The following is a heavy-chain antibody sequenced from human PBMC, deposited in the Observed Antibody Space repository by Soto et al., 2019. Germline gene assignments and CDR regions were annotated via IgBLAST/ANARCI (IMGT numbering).Heavy chain of an antibody. CDR3: ARGATSEWFRPHYYYYGMDV. Sequence: PSETLSLTCAVSGGSISSGGYSWSWIRQPPGKGLEWIGYIYHSGSTYYNPSLKSRVTISVDRSKNQFSLKLSSVTAADTAVYYCARGATSEWFRPHYYYYGMDVWGQGTTVTVSS. J-gene: IGHJ6*02. V-gene: IGHV4-30-2*01. CDR2: IYHSGST. CDR1: GGSISSGGYS. D-gene: IGHD3-3*01.